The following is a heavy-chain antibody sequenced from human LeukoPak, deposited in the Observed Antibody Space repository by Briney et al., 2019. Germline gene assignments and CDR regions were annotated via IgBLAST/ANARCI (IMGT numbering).Heavy chain of an antibody. CDR3: LKNKGRNWNWFNYYFDY. D-gene: IGHD1-7*01. CDR1: GFTFDDYV. V-gene: IGHV3-43*02. Sequence: GSLKLSCAASGFTFDDYVIHWVRQAPGKGLEWVSLIRGDGSSTYYADSVKGGFTVSRDNSKNSLYLQMNSLRTEDTALYYCLKNKGRNWNWFNYYFDYWGRGTLVTVSS. J-gene: IGHJ4*02. CDR2: IRGDGSST.